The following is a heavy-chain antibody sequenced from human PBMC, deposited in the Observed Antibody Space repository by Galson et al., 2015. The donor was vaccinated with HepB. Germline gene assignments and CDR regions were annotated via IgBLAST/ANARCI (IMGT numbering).Heavy chain of an antibody. CDR3: AMYSSSWGFDY. V-gene: IGHV3-33*01. Sequence: SLRLSCAASGFTFSSYGMHWVRQAPGKGLEWVAVIWYDGSNKYYADSVKGRFTISRDNSKNTLYLQMSSLRAEDTAVYYCAMYSSSWGFDYWGQGTLVTVSS. D-gene: IGHD6-13*01. CDR1: GFTFSSYG. CDR2: IWYDGSNK. J-gene: IGHJ4*02.